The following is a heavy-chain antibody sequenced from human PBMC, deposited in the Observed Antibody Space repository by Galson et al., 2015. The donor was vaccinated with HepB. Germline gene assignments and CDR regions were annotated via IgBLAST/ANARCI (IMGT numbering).Heavy chain of an antibody. Sequence: SLRLSCAASGFTFSSYWRHWVRQAPGKGLVWVSRINSDGSSTSYADSVKGRFTISRDNAKNTLYLQMNSLRAEDTAVYYCARRDYYDSSGYYYWGKGTLVTVSS. V-gene: IGHV3-74*01. CDR3: ARRDYYDSSGYYY. CDR2: INSDGSST. J-gene: IGHJ4*02. D-gene: IGHD3-22*01. CDR1: GFTFSSYW.